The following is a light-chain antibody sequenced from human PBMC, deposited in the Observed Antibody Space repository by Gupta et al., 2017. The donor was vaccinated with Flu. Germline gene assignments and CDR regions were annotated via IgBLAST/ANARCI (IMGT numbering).Light chain of an antibody. Sequence: PSSLSASVGDRVTITCRASQSISNYLNWYQQKPGKAPNLLIYAASTLQSGVPSRFSGSGSGADFTLNINRLQPDDFATYYCQHTDSSPWTFGQGTKVEIK. CDR3: QHTDSSPWT. CDR1: QSISNY. V-gene: IGKV1-39*01. CDR2: AAS. J-gene: IGKJ1*01.